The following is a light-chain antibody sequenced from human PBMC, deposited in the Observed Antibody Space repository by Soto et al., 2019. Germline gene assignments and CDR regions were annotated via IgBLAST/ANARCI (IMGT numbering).Light chain of an antibody. J-gene: IGLJ1*01. CDR2: DVS. V-gene: IGLV2-11*01. CDR3: CSYAGVYV. Sequence: QSALTQPRSVSGSPGQSVTISCTGTSSDVGGYNYVSWHQQHPGKAPKLMIYDVSKRPSGVPDRFSGSKSGNTASLTISGLQAEDEADYYCCSYAGVYVFGTGTKVTVL. CDR1: SSDVGGYNY.